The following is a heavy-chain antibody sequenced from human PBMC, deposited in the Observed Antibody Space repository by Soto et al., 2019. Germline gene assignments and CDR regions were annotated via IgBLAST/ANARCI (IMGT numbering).Heavy chain of an antibody. CDR2: ISSSGGTV. Sequence: PGGSLRLSCAASGFTFSSYEINWVRQAPGKGPEWLSYISSSGGTVYYADSVKGRFTISRDNAKNSLYLQMNSLRAEDTAVYYCASLTVAGTDFDYWGQGTLVTVSS. V-gene: IGHV3-48*03. CDR1: GFTFSSYE. J-gene: IGHJ4*02. D-gene: IGHD6-19*01. CDR3: ASLTVAGTDFDY.